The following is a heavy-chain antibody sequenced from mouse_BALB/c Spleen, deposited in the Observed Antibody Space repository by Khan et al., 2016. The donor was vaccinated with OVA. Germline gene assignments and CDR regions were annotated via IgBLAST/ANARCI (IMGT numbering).Heavy chain of an antibody. CDR3: ARRGLCGLIAY. CDR2: INPSTGYT. J-gene: IGHJ3*01. D-gene: IGHD1-1*02. CDR1: GYTFTNYW. V-gene: IGHV1-7*01. Sequence: QIQLVQSGAELAKPGASVKMSCTPSGYTFTNYWIHWIKQRPGQGLEWIGYINPSTGYTEYNKNFKDKATLTADESSSTAYMQLNSLTSADSAVYYWARRGLCGLIAYWGQGTSVTVSA.